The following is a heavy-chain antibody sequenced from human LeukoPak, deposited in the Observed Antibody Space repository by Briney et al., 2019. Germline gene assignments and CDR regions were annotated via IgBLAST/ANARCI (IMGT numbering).Heavy chain of an antibody. J-gene: IGHJ5*02. V-gene: IGHV1-18*01. D-gene: IGHD3-22*01. CDR2: ISAYNGNT. CDR1: GYTFTSYG. Sequence: ASVKVSCKASGYTFTSYGISWVRQAPGQGLEWMAWISAYNGNTNYAQKLQGRVTMTTDTSTSTAYMELRSLRSDDTAVYYCARLTAYYYDSSGYYPFDPWGQGTLVTVSS. CDR3: ARLTAYYYDSSGYYPFDP.